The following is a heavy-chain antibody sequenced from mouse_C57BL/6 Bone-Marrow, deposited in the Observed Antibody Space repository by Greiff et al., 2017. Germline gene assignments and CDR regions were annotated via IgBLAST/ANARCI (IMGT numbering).Heavy chain of an antibody. CDR1: GFTFSDYY. CDR3: ARDKHLYAMDY. V-gene: IGHV5-16*01. Sequence: EVKLVESEGGLVQPGSSMKLSCTASGFTFSDYYMAWVRQVPEKGLEWVANINYDGSSTYSLYSLKSRFIISRDNAKNILYLQMSSLKSEDTATYYCARDKHLYAMDYWGQGTSVTVSS. J-gene: IGHJ4*01. CDR2: INYDGSST.